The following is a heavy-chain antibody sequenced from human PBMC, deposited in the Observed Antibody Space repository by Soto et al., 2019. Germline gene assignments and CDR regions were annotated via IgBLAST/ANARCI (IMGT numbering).Heavy chain of an antibody. CDR2: FDPEDGET. CDR3: ATARLRFLEWPQPNFDY. J-gene: IGHJ4*02. CDR1: GYTLTELS. Sequence: ASVKVSCKFSGYTLTELSMHWVRQAPGQGLEWLGGFDPEDGETIYAQKFQGRVTMTEDTSTDTAYMELSSLRSEDTAVYYCATARLRFLEWPQPNFDYWGQGTLVTVSS. V-gene: IGHV1-24*01. D-gene: IGHD3-3*01.